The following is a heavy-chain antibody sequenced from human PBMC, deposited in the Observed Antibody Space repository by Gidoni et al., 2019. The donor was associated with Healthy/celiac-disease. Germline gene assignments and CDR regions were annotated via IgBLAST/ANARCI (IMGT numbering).Heavy chain of an antibody. D-gene: IGHD2-15*01. CDR3: ASRGGYCSGGSCYSQGAIYYYYGMDV. CDR2: IIPIFGTA. J-gene: IGHJ6*02. V-gene: IGHV1-69*01. CDR1: GGTFSSYA. Sequence: QVQLVQSGAEVKKPGSSVKVSCKASGGTFSSYAISWVRQAPGQGLEWMGGIIPIFGTANYAQKFQGRVTITADESTSTAYMELSSLRSEDTAVYYCASRGGYCSGGSCYSQGAIYYYYGMDVWGQGTTVTVSS.